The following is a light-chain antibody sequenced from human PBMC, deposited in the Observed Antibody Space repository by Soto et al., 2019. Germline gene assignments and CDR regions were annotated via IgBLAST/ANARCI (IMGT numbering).Light chain of an antibody. CDR1: QSVSSY. CDR2: DAS. J-gene: IGKJ2*01. CDR3: QQRDNWPRYT. V-gene: IGKV3-11*01. Sequence: EIVLTQSPATLSLSPGERATLSCRASQSVSSYLAWYQQKPGQAPRLLIYDASNRATGIPARFSGSGSGTDFTLTISSLEPEDFAVYYCQQRDNWPRYTFGQGIKLEIK.